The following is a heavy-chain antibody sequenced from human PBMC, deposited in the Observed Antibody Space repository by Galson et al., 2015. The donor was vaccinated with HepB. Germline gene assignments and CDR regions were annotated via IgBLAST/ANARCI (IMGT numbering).Heavy chain of an antibody. D-gene: IGHD3-9*01. J-gene: IGHJ2*01. Sequence: LSLTCTVSGGSISSYYWSWIRQPPGKGLEWIGYIYYSGSTNYNPSLKSRVTISVDTSKNQFSLKLSSVTAADTAVYSCARTFDYWYFDLWGRGT. CDR3: ARTFDYWYFDL. CDR2: IYYSGST. CDR1: GGSISSYY. V-gene: IGHV4-59*08.